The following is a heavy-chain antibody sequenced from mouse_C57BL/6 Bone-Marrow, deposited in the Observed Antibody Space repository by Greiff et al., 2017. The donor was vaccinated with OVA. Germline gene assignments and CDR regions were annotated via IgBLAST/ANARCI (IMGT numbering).Heavy chain of an antibody. V-gene: IGHV1-64*01. Sequence: QGQRQQPGAELVKPGGSVKLSCKASGYTFTSYWMHWVKQRPGQGLEWIGMIHPNSGSTNYNEKFKSKATLTVDKSSSTAYMQLSSLTSEDSAVYYCARRGIKLGPYWGQGTTLTVSS. CDR2: IHPNSGST. D-gene: IGHD4-1*01. CDR3: ARRGIKLGPY. J-gene: IGHJ2*01. CDR1: GYTFTSYW.